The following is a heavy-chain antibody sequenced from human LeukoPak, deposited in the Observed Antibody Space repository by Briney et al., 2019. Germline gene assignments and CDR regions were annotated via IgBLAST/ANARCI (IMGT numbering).Heavy chain of an antibody. CDR1: GGSLSSGDYY. D-gene: IGHD3-9*01. CDR3: ARGLMYYDILTGYYSGYWFDH. Sequence: SQTLSLTCTVSGGSLSSGDYYWGWVRQPPGKGLEWVGYIYYSGRTYYNPSLKSRVTISVDTSKNQFSLKLSSVTAADTAVYYCARGLMYYDILTGYYSGYWFDHWGQGTLVTVSS. CDR2: IYYSGRT. V-gene: IGHV4-30-4*01. J-gene: IGHJ5*02.